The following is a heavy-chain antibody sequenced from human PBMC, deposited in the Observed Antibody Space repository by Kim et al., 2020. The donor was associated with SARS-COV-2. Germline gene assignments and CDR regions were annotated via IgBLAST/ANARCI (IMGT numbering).Heavy chain of an antibody. CDR1: GYTFTSYA. CDR2: INAGNGNT. CDR3: ARDSLWFGRNYYGMDV. J-gene: IGHJ6*02. D-gene: IGHD3-10*01. Sequence: ASVKVSCKASGYTFTSYAMHWVRQAPGQRLEWMGWINAGNGNTKYSQKFQGRVTITRDTSASTAYMELSSLRSEDTAVYYCARDSLWFGRNYYGMDVWGQGTTVTVSS. V-gene: IGHV1-3*01.